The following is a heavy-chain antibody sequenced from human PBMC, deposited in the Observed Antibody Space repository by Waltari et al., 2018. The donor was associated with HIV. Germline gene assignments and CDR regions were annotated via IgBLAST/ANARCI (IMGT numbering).Heavy chain of an antibody. D-gene: IGHD4-17*01. CDR1: GGSISSGSYY. J-gene: IGHJ4*02. Sequence: QVQLQESGPGLVKPSQTLSLTCTVSGGSISSGSYYWSWIRQPAGKGLEWIGRIYTSGSTNYNPSLKSRVTISVDTSKNQFSLKLSSVTAADTAVYYCARSSDYGDYRRSSGYFDYWGQGTLVTVSS. V-gene: IGHV4-61*02. CDR2: IYTSGST. CDR3: ARSSDYGDYRRSSGYFDY.